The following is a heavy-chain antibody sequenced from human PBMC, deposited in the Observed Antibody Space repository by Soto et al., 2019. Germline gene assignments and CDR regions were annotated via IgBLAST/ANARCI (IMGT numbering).Heavy chain of an antibody. Sequence: VKVSCKASGGTFSSYAISWVRQAPGQGLEWMGGIIPIFGTANYAQKFQGRVTITADESTSTAYMELSSLRSEDTAVYYCATSLPYYYDSSGYPGDYWGQGTLVTVSS. CDR2: IIPIFGTA. V-gene: IGHV1-69*01. CDR1: GGTFSSYA. CDR3: ATSLPYYYDSSGYPGDY. D-gene: IGHD3-22*01. J-gene: IGHJ4*02.